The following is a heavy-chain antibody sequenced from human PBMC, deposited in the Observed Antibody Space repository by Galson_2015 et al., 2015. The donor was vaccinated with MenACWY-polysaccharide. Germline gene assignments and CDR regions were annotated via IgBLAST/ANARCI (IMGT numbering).Heavy chain of an antibody. J-gene: IGHJ6*03. Sequence: SLRLSCAASGFTFDDYAMHWVRQAPGKSLEWVSGISWNSGSIGYADSVKGRFTISRDNAKNSLYLQMNSLRAEGTALYYCAKDKGYCSSTSCYTGGGLDVWGKGTTV. CDR2: ISWNSGSI. CDR3: AKDKGYCSSTSCYTGGGLDV. CDR1: GFTFDDYA. V-gene: IGHV3-9*01. D-gene: IGHD2-2*02.